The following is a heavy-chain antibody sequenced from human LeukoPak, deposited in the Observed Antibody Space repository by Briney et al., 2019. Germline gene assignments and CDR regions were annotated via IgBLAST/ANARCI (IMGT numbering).Heavy chain of an antibody. CDR1: GYTFTSYA. D-gene: IGHD3-22*01. V-gene: IGHV1-3*01. J-gene: IGHJ4*02. CDR3: ARGYYDSSGYYYELDY. Sequence: ASVKVSCKASGYTFTSYAMHWVRQAPGQRLEWMGWINAGNGNTKYSQKFQGRVTITRDTSASTAYMELSSLRSEDTAVYYCARGYYDSSGYYYELDYWGQGTLATVSS. CDR2: INAGNGNT.